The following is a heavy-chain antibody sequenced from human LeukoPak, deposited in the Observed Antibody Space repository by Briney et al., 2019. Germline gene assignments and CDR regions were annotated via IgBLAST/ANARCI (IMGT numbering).Heavy chain of an antibody. D-gene: IGHD4-17*01. J-gene: IGHJ4*02. CDR3: ARDHGDFDY. CDR1: GFTLSDHY. Sequence: GGSLRLSCAASGFTLSDHYMDWVRQAPGKGLEWVGRVRNKANSYTTEYAASVKGRFTISRDDSKNSVYLAMNSLKTEDTAIYYCARDHGDFDYWGQGTLVTVSS. CDR2: VRNKANSYTT. V-gene: IGHV3-72*01.